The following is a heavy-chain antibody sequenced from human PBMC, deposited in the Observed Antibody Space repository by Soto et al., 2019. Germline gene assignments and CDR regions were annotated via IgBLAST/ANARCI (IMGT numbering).Heavy chain of an antibody. CDR3: ARDPDKSGV. V-gene: IGHV3-30*03. CDR2: ISYDGSNK. CDR1: GFTFSSYG. Sequence: GGSLRLSCAASGFTFSSYGMHWVRQAPGKGLEWVAVISYDGSNKYYADSAKGRFTISRDNSKNTLYLQMNSLRAEDTAVYYCARDPDKSGVWGQGTLVTVSS. D-gene: IGHD2-15*01. J-gene: IGHJ4*02.